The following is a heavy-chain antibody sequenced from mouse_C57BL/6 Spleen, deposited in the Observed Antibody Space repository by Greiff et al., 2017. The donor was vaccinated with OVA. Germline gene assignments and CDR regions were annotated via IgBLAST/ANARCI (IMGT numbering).Heavy chain of an antibody. D-gene: IGHD2-1*01. CDR3: ARYYYGNYGGYFDV. CDR1: GFTFSSYA. Sequence: EVMLVESGGGLVKPGGSLKLSCAASGFTFSSYAMSWVRQTPEKRLEWVATISDGGSYTYYPDNVKGRFTISRDNAKNNLYLQMSHLKSEDTAMYYSARYYYGNYGGYFDVWGTGTTVTVSS. V-gene: IGHV5-4*03. CDR2: ISDGGSYT. J-gene: IGHJ1*03.